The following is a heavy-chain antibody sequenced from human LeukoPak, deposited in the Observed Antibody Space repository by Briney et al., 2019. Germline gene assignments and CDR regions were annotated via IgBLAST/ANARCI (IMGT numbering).Heavy chain of an antibody. D-gene: IGHD6-19*01. V-gene: IGHV4-39*07. CDR2: IYYSGST. CDR3: AREGSRGCGGLDN. CDR1: GGSISGSSYY. Sequence: SETLSLTCTVSGGSISGSSYYWGWIRQPPGKGLEWIGSIYYSGSTYYNPSLKSRVTISVDTSKNQFSMKLSSLTAADTAVYYCAREGSRGCGGLDNWGQGTLVSVSS. J-gene: IGHJ4*02.